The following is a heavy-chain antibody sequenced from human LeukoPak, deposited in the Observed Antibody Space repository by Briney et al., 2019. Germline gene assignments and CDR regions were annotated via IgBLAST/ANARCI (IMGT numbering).Heavy chain of an antibody. CDR3: ARFFWSGYPNWFDP. Sequence: PSETLSLTCTVSGGSISSGDYYWSWIRQPPGKGLEWIGYIYYSGSTYYNPSLKSRVTISADTSKNQFSLKLSSVTAADTAVYYCARFFWSGYPNWFDPWGQGTLVTVSS. J-gene: IGHJ5*02. CDR1: GGSISSGDYY. V-gene: IGHV4-30-4*08. CDR2: IYYSGST. D-gene: IGHD3-3*01.